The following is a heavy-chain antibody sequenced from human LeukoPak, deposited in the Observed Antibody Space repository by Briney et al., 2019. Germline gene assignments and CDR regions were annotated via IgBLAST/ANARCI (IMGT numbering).Heavy chain of an antibody. CDR1: GYTFTGYY. Sequence: ASVKVSCKASGYTFTGYYMHWVRQAPGQGLEWMGWINPNSGGTNYAQKFQGRVTMTRDTSISTAYMELSRPRSDDTAVYYCARARYSGYDTDYWGQGTLVTVSS. V-gene: IGHV1-2*02. CDR2: INPNSGGT. J-gene: IGHJ4*02. D-gene: IGHD5-12*01. CDR3: ARARYSGYDTDY.